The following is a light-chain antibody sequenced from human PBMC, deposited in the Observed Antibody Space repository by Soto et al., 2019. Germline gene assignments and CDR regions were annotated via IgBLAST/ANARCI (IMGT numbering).Light chain of an antibody. CDR2: GAS. J-gene: IGKJ1*01. CDR3: QQYNNWWT. CDR1: QSVSSY. V-gene: IGKV3-15*01. Sequence: EIVMTQSPATLSVSPGERATLSCRASQSVSSYLAWYQQKPGQAPRLLIYGASTRATGIPARFSGSGSGTEFTLTISSLQSEDFAVYYCQQYNNWWTFGQGTKVAIK.